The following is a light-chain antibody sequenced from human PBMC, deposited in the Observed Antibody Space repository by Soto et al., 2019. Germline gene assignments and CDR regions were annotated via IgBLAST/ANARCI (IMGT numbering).Light chain of an antibody. CDR2: EGS. CDR1: SSDVGSYNL. J-gene: IGLJ1*01. Sequence: QSVLTQPASVSGSPGQSITISCTGTSSDVGSYNLVSWYQQHPGKAPKLMIYEGSKRPSGVSNRFSGSKSGNTASLTISGLQAEEEADYYCCSYAGSSTFFYVFGTGTKLTVL. V-gene: IGLV2-23*03. CDR3: CSYAGSSTFFYV.